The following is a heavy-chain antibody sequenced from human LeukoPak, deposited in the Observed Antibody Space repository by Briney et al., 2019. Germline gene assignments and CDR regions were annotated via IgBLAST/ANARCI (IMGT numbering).Heavy chain of an antibody. CDR3: ARVLWEWELLDAFNI. CDR2: IYTSGST. V-gene: IGHV4-4*07. D-gene: IGHD1-26*01. CDR1: GGSISSYY. Sequence: PETRSLTWTVSGGSISSYYWSWIREPAGKGLACIGRIYTSGSTNYNPSLKSRVTMSVATSKNQFSLKLSSVTAADTAVYYCARVLWEWELLDAFNIWGQGTMVTVSS. J-gene: IGHJ3*02.